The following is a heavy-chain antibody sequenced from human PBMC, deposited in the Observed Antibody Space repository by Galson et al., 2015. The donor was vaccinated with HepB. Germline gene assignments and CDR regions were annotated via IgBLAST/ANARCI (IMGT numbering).Heavy chain of an antibody. J-gene: IGHJ4*02. CDR2: RSSSSSTI. CDR3: AREPPGWFRELLGHFDY. CDR1: GFTFRRSR. Sequence: SLRLSCAASGFTFRRSRMNWVRQAPGKGLEWVSYRSSSSSTIYYADSVKGRFTIARDNAKNSLYLQMNSRRAEDTAVYYCAREPPGWFRELLGHFDYWGQGTLVTVSS. D-gene: IGHD3-10*01. V-gene: IGHV3-48*01.